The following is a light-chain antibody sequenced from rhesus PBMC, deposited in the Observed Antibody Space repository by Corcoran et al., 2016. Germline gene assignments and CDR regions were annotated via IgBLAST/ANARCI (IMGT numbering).Light chain of an antibody. Sequence: DIQMTQSPSSLSASVGDTVTITCRSSQGISSKLNWFQQKPGKAPKLLIYYTTGLKSGVPSRFSGVGAGTDFTLTSSSLQPEDFATYYCLQRNTYPFTFGGGTKVEIK. CDR1: QGISSK. CDR2: YTT. J-gene: IGKJ4*01. CDR3: LQRNTYPFT. V-gene: IGKV1-28*03.